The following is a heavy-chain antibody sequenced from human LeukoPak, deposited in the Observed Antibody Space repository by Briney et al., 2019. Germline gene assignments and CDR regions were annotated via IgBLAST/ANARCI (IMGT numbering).Heavy chain of an antibody. D-gene: IGHD3-10*01. CDR3: ARRSGAYGSGSYYIPRTYYFDY. CDR1: GGSFSGYY. J-gene: IGHJ4*02. V-gene: IGHV4-34*01. Sequence: SETLSLTCAVYGGSFSGYYWSWIRQPPGKGLEWIGEINHSGSTNYNPSLKSRVTISVDTSKNQFSLKLSSVTAADTAVYYCARRSGAYGSGSYYIPRTYYFDYWGQGTLVTVSS. CDR2: INHSGST.